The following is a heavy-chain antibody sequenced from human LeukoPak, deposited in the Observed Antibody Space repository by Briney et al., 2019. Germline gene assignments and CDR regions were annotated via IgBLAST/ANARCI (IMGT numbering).Heavy chain of an antibody. V-gene: IGHV3-30*04. CDR1: GFNFSSYA. CDR3: ARQGYYDSSGYYPYYFDY. J-gene: IGHJ4*02. Sequence: SGGSLRLSCAASGFNFSSYAMNWLRQAPGKGLEWLAIISYDGTNKYYADSVKGRLTISRDNSRNTLDLQMNSLRAEDTAVYYCARQGYYDSSGYYPYYFDYWGQGTLVTVSS. D-gene: IGHD3-22*01. CDR2: ISYDGTNK.